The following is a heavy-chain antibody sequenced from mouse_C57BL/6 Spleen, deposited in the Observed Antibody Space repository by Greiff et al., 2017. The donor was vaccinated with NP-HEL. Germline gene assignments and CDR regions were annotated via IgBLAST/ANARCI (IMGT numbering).Heavy chain of an antibody. J-gene: IGHJ3*01. CDR2: IDPENGDT. Sequence: VHVKQSGAELVRPGASVKLSCTASGFNIKDDYMHWVKQRPEQGLEWIGWIDPENGDTEYASKFQGKATITADTSSNTAYLQLSSLTSEDTAVYYCTTAFYRGFAYWGQGTLVTVSA. D-gene: IGHD2-1*01. V-gene: IGHV14-4*01. CDR1: GFNIKDDY. CDR3: TTAFYRGFAY.